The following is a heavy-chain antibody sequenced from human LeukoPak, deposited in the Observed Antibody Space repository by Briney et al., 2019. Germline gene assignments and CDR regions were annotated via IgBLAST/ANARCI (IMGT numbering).Heavy chain of an antibody. CDR2: INHSGST. Sequence: PSETLSLTCAVYGGSFSGYYWSWIRQPPGKGLEWIGEINHSGSTNYNPSLNSRVTISVDTSKNQFSLKLSSVTAADTAVYYCARGRSSSWYPFDYWGQGTLVTVSS. CDR3: ARGRSSSWYPFDY. J-gene: IGHJ4*02. V-gene: IGHV4-34*01. D-gene: IGHD6-13*01. CDR1: GGSFSGYY.